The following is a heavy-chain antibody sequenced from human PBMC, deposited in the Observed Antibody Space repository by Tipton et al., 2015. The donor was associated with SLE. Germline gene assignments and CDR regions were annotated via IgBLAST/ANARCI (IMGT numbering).Heavy chain of an antibody. J-gene: IGHJ1*01. V-gene: IGHV3-21*01. Sequence: SLRLSCAASGFTFSNYRMHWVRQAPGKGLQWVSSISSDSGFIFYADSVKGRFTISRENAKNSLYLQMNGLRAEDTAVYYCAANLEWLPPEYWGQGTLVTVSS. CDR3: AANLEWLPPEY. D-gene: IGHD3-3*01. CDR2: ISSDSGFI. CDR1: GFTFSNYR.